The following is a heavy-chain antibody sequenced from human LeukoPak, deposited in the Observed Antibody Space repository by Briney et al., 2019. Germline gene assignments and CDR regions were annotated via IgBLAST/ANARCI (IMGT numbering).Heavy chain of an antibody. J-gene: IGHJ5*02. D-gene: IGHD5-18*01. V-gene: IGHV1-69*13. CDR1: GGTFSSYA. Sequence: ASVKVSCKASGGTFSSYAISWVRQAPGQGLEWMGRIIPIFGTANYAQKFQGRVTITADESTSTAYMELSSLRSEDTAVYYCAREGGYSYAFDPWGQGTLVTVSS. CDR2: IIPIFGTA. CDR3: AREGGYSYAFDP.